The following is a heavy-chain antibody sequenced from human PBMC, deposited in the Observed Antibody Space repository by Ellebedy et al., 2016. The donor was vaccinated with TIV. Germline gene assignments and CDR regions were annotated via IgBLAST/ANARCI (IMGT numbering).Heavy chain of an antibody. Sequence: GGSLRLSCAASGFSFRSYWMSWVRQAPGKGLEWVANIKQDGSEKYSVDSVRGRFTISRDNAKNSLFLQMSSLRAEDTALYYCATDGSYGDFRSPAHAFETWGQGTMVSVSS. J-gene: IGHJ3*02. CDR2: IKQDGSEK. CDR3: ATDGSYGDFRSPAHAFET. CDR1: GFSFRSYW. D-gene: IGHD4-17*01. V-gene: IGHV3-7*01.